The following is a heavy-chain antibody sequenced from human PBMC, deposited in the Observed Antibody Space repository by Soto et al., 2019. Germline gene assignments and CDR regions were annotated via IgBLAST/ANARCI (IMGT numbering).Heavy chain of an antibody. Sequence: GGSLRLSCAASGFIFSSYAMHWVRQAPGKGLEWVAILSYDGSNKYYADSVKGRFTISRDNSKNTLYLQMNSLRAEDTAVYYCAREGRNWNYVYYYYGMDVWGQGTTVTVSS. V-gene: IGHV3-30-3*01. J-gene: IGHJ6*02. CDR1: GFIFSSYA. CDR2: LSYDGSNK. D-gene: IGHD1-7*01. CDR3: AREGRNWNYVYYYYGMDV.